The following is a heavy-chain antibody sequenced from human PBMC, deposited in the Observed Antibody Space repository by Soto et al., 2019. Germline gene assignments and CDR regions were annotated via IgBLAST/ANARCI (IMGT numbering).Heavy chain of an antibody. CDR1: GFTFSSLG. D-gene: IGHD2-2*03. Sequence: QVKLVESGGGVVQPGRSLRLSCAASGFTFSSLGIDWVRQAPGKGLEWVALISYDESKKYYGDSVKGRFTISRDKSRKTMHLKMNGLRPVDTGVYYCARERGWISAPFDNWGQGTLVTVSS. V-gene: IGHV3-30-3*01. CDR2: ISYDESKK. J-gene: IGHJ4*02. CDR3: ARERGWISAPFDN.